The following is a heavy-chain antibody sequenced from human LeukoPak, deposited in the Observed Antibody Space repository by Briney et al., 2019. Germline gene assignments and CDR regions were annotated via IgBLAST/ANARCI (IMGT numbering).Heavy chain of an antibody. CDR1: GGSISSYY. D-gene: IGHD5-24*01. V-gene: IGHV4-59*01. Sequence: SETLSLTCTVSGGSISSYYWSWIRQPPGKGLEWIGYIYYSGSTNYNPSLKSRVTISVDMSKNQFSLTLTSVTAADTAVYYCAASRGYNYAYWFAPWGQGTLVTVSS. J-gene: IGHJ5*02. CDR2: IYYSGST. CDR3: AASRGYNYAYWFAP.